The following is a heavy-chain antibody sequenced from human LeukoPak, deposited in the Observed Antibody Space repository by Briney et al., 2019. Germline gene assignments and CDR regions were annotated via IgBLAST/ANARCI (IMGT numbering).Heavy chain of an antibody. J-gene: IGHJ4*02. CDR1: GGSFSGYY. V-gene: IGHV4-34*01. Sequence: EPSETLSLTCAVYGGSFSGYYWSWIRQPPGKGLEWIGEINHSGSTNYNPSLKSRVTISVDTSKNQFSLKLSSVTAADTAVYYCARFYYGDYADYWGQGTLVTVSS. D-gene: IGHD4-17*01. CDR3: ARFYYGDYADY. CDR2: INHSGST.